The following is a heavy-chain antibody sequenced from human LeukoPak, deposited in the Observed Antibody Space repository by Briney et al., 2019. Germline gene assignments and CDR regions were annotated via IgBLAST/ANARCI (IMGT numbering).Heavy chain of an antibody. CDR2: ISSSSSYI. D-gene: IGHD3-22*01. V-gene: IGHV3-21*01. CDR1: GFTFSSYS. Sequence: GGSLRLSCAASGFTFSSYSMNWVRQAPGKGLEWVSSISSSSSYIYYADSVKGRFTISRDNAKNSLYLQMNSLGAEDTAVYYCAREVVITRTVDYWGQGTLVTVSS. J-gene: IGHJ4*02. CDR3: AREVVITRTVDY.